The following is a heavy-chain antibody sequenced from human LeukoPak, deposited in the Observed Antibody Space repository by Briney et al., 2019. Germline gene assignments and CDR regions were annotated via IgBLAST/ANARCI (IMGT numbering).Heavy chain of an antibody. D-gene: IGHD2-2*01. J-gene: IGHJ6*03. Sequence: PSETLSLTCTVSGGSISSSSYYWGWIRQPPGKGLEWIGSIYYSGSTYYNPSLKSRATISVDTSKNQFSLKLSSVTAADTAVYYCARLRPVVPAAYAPYYYYYMDVWGKGTTVTVSS. CDR2: IYYSGST. V-gene: IGHV4-39*01. CDR1: GGSISSSSYY. CDR3: ARLRPVVPAAYAPYYYYYMDV.